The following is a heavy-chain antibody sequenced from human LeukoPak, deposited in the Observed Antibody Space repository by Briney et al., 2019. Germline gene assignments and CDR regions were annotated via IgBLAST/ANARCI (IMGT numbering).Heavy chain of an antibody. J-gene: IGHJ4*02. Sequence: SETLSLTCTVSGGSISSHYWSWIRQPPGKGLEWIGYIYYSGSTNYNPSLKSRVTISVDTSKNQFSLKLSSVTAADTAVYYRASYYDSSGYYNYWGQGTLVTVSS. CDR2: IYYSGST. D-gene: IGHD3-22*01. V-gene: IGHV4-59*11. CDR3: ASYYDSSGYYNY. CDR1: GGSISSHY.